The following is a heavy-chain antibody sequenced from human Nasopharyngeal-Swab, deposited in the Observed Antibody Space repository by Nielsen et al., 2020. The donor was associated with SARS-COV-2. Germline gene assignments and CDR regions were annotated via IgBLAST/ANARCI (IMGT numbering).Heavy chain of an antibody. CDR2: IYTSGST. V-gene: IGHV4-61*02. Sequence: SETLSLTCTVSGGSISSGSYYWSWIRQPAGKGLEWIGRIYTSGSTYYNPSLKSRVTISVDTSKNQFSLKLSSVTAADTAVYYCARASRGIFGVVSTFDYWGQGTLVTVSS. CDR1: GGSISSGSYY. D-gene: IGHD3-3*01. J-gene: IGHJ4*02. CDR3: ARASRGIFGVVSTFDY.